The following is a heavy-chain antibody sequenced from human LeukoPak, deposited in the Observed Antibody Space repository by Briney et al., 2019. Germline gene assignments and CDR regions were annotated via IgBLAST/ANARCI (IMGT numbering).Heavy chain of an antibody. V-gene: IGHV3-74*01. D-gene: IGHD3-9*01. CDR3: ARYFDWSYIDY. J-gene: IGHJ4*02. Sequence: GGSLRHSCAASGFTLSSYWMHWVRQAPAKGLAWVSRINSDGSSTSYADSVKGRFTISRDNAKNTLCLQMNSLRAEDTAVYYCARYFDWSYIDYWGQGTLVSVSS. CDR2: INSDGSST. CDR1: GFTLSSYW.